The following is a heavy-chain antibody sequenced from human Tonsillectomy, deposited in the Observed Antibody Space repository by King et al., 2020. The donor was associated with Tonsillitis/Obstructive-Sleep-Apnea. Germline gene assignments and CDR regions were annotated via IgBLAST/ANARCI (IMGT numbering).Heavy chain of an antibody. J-gene: IGHJ3*02. CDR2: IGSNGGST. V-gene: IGHV3-64*01. Sequence: VQLVESGGGLVQPGGSWRLSCAASGFTFSSYAMHWVRQAPGKGLEYVSAIGSNGGSTYYANSVKGRFTISRDNSKNTLYLQMGSLRAEDMAVYYCATRLGDLSDAFDIWGQGTMVTVSS. CDR3: ATRLGDLSDAFDI. D-gene: IGHD6-25*01. CDR1: GFTFSSYA.